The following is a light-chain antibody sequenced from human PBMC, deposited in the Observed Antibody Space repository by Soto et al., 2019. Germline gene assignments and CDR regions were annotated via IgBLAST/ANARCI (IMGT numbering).Light chain of an antibody. J-gene: IGLJ1*01. CDR3: QSYDSRLSGYV. Sequence: QAVVTQPPSVSGAPGQRVTISCTGSSSNIGASYDVQWYQQLPGTAPKLLIYGNNNRPSGVPDRFSGSKSGTSASLAITGLQAEDEADYYCQSYDSRLSGYVFGTGTKLTVL. CDR1: SSNIGASYD. V-gene: IGLV1-40*01. CDR2: GNN.